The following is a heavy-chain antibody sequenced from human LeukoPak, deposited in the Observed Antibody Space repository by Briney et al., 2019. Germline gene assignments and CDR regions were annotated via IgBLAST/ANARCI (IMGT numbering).Heavy chain of an antibody. CDR3: ARTYSPDY. Sequence: GGSLRLSCTASGFTFSSTDMHWVRQAPGKGLEWVSYIRYDGNNKYYGDSVKGRLTVSRDNSKNTLYLQMNSLRVEDTAVYYCARTYSPDYWGQGTLVTVSS. V-gene: IGHV3-30*02. J-gene: IGHJ4*02. D-gene: IGHD6-13*01. CDR2: IRYDGNNK. CDR1: GFTFSSTD.